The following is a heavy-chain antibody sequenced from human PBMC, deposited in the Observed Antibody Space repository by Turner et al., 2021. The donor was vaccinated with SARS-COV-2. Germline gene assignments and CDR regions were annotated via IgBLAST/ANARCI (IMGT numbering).Heavy chain of an antibody. D-gene: IGHD3-9*01. CDR1: GGSISSGGYY. CDR2: IYYSGST. V-gene: IGHV4-31*03. Sequence: QVQLQESGPGLVKPSQILSLTCTVPGGSISSGGYYWSWIRQHPGKGLEWIGYIYYSGSTYYNPSLKSRVTISVDTSKNQFSLKLSSVIAADTAVYYCARLRYFDWSYYFDYWGQGTLVTVSS. J-gene: IGHJ4*02. CDR3: ARLRYFDWSYYFDY.